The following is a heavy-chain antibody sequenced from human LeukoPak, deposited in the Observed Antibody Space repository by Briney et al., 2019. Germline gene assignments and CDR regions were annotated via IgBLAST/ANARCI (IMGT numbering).Heavy chain of an antibody. D-gene: IGHD3-22*01. V-gene: IGHV3-11*04. CDR1: GFTFSDYY. CDR3: ARDQTKDYYDSSGYYY. Sequence: GGSLRLSCAASGFTFSDYYMSWIRQAPGKGLEWVSYISNSGSTIYYADSVKGRFTISRDNAKNSLYLQMNSLRAEDTAVYYCARDQTKDYYDSSGYYYWGQGTLVTVSS. J-gene: IGHJ4*02. CDR2: ISNSGSTI.